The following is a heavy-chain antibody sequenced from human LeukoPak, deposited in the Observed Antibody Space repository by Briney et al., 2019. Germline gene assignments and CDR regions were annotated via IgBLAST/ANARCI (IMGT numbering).Heavy chain of an antibody. CDR3: ASPTTVTTHGSYKYGMDV. V-gene: IGHV3-53*04. J-gene: IGHJ6*02. CDR2: IYSGGST. CDR1: GFTFSSYA. D-gene: IGHD4-11*01. Sequence: GGSLRLSCAASGFTFSSYAMSWVRQAPGKGLEWVSVIYSGGSTYYADSVKGRFTISRHNSKNTLYLQMNSLRAEDTAVYYCASPTTVTTHGSYKYGMDVWGQGTTVTVSS.